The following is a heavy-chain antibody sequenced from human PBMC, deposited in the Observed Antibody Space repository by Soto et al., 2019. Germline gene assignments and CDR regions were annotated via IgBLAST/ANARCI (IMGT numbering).Heavy chain of an antibody. V-gene: IGHV1-18*01. Sequence: QVQLVQSGAEVKKPGASVKVSCKASGYTFTSYGISWVRQAPGQGLEWMGWISAYNGNTNYAQKLQGRVTMTTDTSTSTAYMERRSLRSDDTAVYYCARDAIVLMVYSYFDYWGQGTLVTGSS. CDR1: GYTFTSYG. J-gene: IGHJ4*02. D-gene: IGHD2-8*01. CDR3: ARDAIVLMVYSYFDY. CDR2: ISAYNGNT.